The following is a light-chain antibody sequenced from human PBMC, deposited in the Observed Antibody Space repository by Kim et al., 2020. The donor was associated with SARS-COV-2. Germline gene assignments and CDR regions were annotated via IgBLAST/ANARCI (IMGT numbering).Light chain of an antibody. V-gene: IGLV3-9*01. Sequence: SYELTQPLSVSMALGQTARMTCGGDNIEKRNVHWYQQRPGQAPILVIYRDSKRPSGIPERVSGSNSGNTATLTISRVQAGDEADYYCQVWDGRAVVFGGGTQLTVL. J-gene: IGLJ2*01. CDR3: QVWDGRAVV. CDR1: NIEKRN. CDR2: RDS.